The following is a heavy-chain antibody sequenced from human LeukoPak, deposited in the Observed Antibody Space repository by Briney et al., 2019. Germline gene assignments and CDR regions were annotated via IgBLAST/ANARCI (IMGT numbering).Heavy chain of an antibody. V-gene: IGHV3-33*01. CDR3: ARVAGSGSYPNDYYFDY. J-gene: IGHJ4*02. Sequence: GRSLRLSCAGSGLTFSSYGMHWVRQAPGKGLEGVAVIWYDGSNKYYADSVKGRFTISRDNSKNTLYLQMNSLRAEDTAVYYCARVAGSGSYPNDYYFDYWGQGTLVTVSS. CDR2: IWYDGSNK. D-gene: IGHD3-10*01. CDR1: GLTFSSYG.